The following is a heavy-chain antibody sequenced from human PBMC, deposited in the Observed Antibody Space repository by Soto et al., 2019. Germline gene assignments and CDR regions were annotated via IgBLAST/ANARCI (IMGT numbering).Heavy chain of an antibody. CDR2: VYSTGGT. J-gene: IGHJ6*02. CDR1: SGPSSSHN. Sequence: QVQLQQSGPGLVKPSETLSLTCSVSSGPSSSHNWGWIRQPPGRGLEWIGYVYSTGGTSYNPSLKSGVTISADTSTNHSSLTLTSVTAADTAVYYCVRQGIGNLHGLVDVWGQGTTVRVSS. D-gene: IGHD1-1*01. CDR3: VRQGIGNLHGLVDV. V-gene: IGHV4-59*08.